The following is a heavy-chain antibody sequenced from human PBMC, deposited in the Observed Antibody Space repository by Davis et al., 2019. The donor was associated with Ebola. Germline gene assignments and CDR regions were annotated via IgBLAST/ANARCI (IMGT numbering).Heavy chain of an antibody. J-gene: IGHJ4*02. CDR3: ASGSGSSDY. Sequence: AASVKVSCKASGYTFTSYDINWARQAPGQGLEWMGWISGYNGNTNYAQRFQGRVTMTTDTSTSTAYMELRSLTSDDTAVYYCASGSGSSDYWGQGTLVTVSS. D-gene: IGHD3-10*01. CDR1: GYTFTSYD. V-gene: IGHV1-18*01. CDR2: ISGYNGNT.